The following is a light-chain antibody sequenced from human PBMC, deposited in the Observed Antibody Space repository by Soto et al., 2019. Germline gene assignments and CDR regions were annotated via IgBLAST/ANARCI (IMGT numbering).Light chain of an antibody. CDR3: QQYGSSLLT. CDR1: QSVSSSY. CDR2: GAS. J-gene: IGKJ4*01. V-gene: IGKV3-20*01. Sequence: EIVLTQSPGTLSLSPGERATLSCRASQSVSSSYLAWYQQKPGQAPRLLIYGASSRATGIPDRFSGSGSATDFTLTISRLEPGDFAVYYCQQYGSSLLTFGGGTKVEIK.